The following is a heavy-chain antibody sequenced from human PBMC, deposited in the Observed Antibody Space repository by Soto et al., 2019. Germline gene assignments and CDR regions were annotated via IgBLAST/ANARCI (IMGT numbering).Heavy chain of an antibody. CDR2: FDPEDGET. CDR1: GYTLTELS. CDR3: ATDSILGNCSSTSCYTPYRGYYYYGMDV. V-gene: IGHV1-24*01. D-gene: IGHD2-2*02. Sequence: ASVKVSCKVSGYTLTELSMHWVRQAPGKGLEWMGGFDPEDGETIYAQKFQGRVAMTEDTSTDTAYMELSSLRSEDTALYYCATDSILGNCSSTSCYTPYRGYYYYGMDVWGQGPTVTVSS. J-gene: IGHJ6*02.